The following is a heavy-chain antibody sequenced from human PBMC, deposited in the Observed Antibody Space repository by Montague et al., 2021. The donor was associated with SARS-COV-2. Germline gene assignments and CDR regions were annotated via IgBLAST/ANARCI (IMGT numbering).Heavy chain of an antibody. Sequence: SETLSLTCTVSGDSVKTHLYYWGWIRQPPGKGLEWIGNIYYTGTTYYNPSLKSRVTMSVDTSKNQFSLKLTSVTAADTAVYYCANADRCSSGSCYSPFDSWGQGSLVTVSS. CDR1: GDSVKTHLYY. D-gene: IGHD2-15*01. V-gene: IGHV4-39*01. CDR3: ANADRCSSGSCYSPFDS. J-gene: IGHJ4*02. CDR2: IYYTGTT.